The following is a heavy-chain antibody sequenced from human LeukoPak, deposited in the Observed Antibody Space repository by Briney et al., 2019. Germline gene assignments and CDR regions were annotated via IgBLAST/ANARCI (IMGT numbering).Heavy chain of an antibody. J-gene: IGHJ4*02. CDR2: IFDCGGST. CDR3: AKTTTGFSSGRFPGWPVDY. CDR1: GFTFSSYA. V-gene: IGHV3-23*01. Sequence: GSLRLYCAASGFTFSSYAMYWARQAPGEGLEWVSGIFDCGGSTHYADSVKGRFTISRDNSKNTVYLQMNSLRAEDTAVYYCAKTTTGFSSGRFPGWPVDYWGQGTLVTVSS. D-gene: IGHD6-19*01.